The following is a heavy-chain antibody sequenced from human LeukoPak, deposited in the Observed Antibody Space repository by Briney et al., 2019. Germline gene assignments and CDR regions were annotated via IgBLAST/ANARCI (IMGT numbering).Heavy chain of an antibody. CDR3: AREPPVWDSSGYYAHPYGMDV. V-gene: IGHV4-4*07. CDR1: GGSFSSYY. CDR2: IYTSGST. Sequence: SETLSLTCAVYGGSFSSYYWSWIRQPAGKGLEWIGRIYTSGSTNYNPSLKSRVTVSVDTSKNQFSLKLSSVTAADTAVYYCAREPPVWDSSGYYAHPYGMDVWGQGTTVTVSS. D-gene: IGHD3-22*01. J-gene: IGHJ6*02.